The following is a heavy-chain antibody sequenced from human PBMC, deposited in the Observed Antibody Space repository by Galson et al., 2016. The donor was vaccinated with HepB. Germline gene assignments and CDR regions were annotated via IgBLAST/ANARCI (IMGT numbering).Heavy chain of an antibody. V-gene: IGHV4-39*01. CDR1: GGSISSSSSY. CDR3: AGYGFWGSYRLSRDAFDI. CDR2: IYYTGST. Sequence: SETLSLTCTVSGGSISSSSSYWGWIRQPPGKGLEWIGSIYYTGSTYYNPSLKSRVTISMDTSKNQFSLKLSSVTAADTAVYYCAGYGFWGSYRLSRDAFDIWGQGTMVTVSS. J-gene: IGHJ3*02. D-gene: IGHD3-16*02.